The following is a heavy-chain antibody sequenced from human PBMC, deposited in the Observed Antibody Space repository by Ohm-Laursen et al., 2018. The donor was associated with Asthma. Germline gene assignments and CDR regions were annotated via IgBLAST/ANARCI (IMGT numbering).Heavy chain of an antibody. V-gene: IGHV1-2*06. Sequence: ASVKVSCKTSGYSFTDYYINWVRQAPGQGLEWMGRIHPNNGDTTYAQNFRGRVTFTRDTSIRIAYMELTSLSSDDTAVYFCARDLGHISNWYTEYFQYWGRGTLVTVSS. CDR1: GYSFTDYY. J-gene: IGHJ1*01. D-gene: IGHD6-13*01. CDR3: ARDLGHISNWYTEYFQY. CDR2: IHPNNGDT.